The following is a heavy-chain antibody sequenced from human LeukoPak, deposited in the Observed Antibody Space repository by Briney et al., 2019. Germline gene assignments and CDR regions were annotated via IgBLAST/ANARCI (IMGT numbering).Heavy chain of an antibody. CDR1: GGSISSYY. CDR2: IYYSGST. Sequence: PSETLSLTCTVPGGSISSYYWSWIRQPPGKGLEWIGYIYYSGSTNYNPSLKSRVTISVDTSKNQFSLKLSSVTAADTAVYYCARLSLYNWFDPWGQGTLVTVSS. J-gene: IGHJ5*02. CDR3: ARLSLYNWFDP. V-gene: IGHV4-59*08.